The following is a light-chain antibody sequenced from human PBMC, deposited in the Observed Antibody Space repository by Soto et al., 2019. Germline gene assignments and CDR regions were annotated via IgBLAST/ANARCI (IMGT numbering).Light chain of an antibody. J-gene: IGLJ1*01. V-gene: IGLV2-8*01. CDR3: SSYGGSNNFV. CDR2: EVT. CDR1: SSDVGGYNY. Sequence: QSALTQPPSASGSPGQSVAISCTGTSSDVGGYNYVSWYQHHPGKAPKLIIYEVTQRPSGVPDRFSGSKSGNTASLTVSGLQAEDEADYYCSSYGGSNNFVFGTGTKVTVL.